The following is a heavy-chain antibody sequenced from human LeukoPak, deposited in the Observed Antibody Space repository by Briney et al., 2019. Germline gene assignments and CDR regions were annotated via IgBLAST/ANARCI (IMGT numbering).Heavy chain of an antibody. CDR3: ARVTLISEVSSGSYPNDY. CDR1: GGTFSSYA. CDR2: IIPILGIA. Sequence: SVKVSCKASGGTFSSYAISWVRQAPGQGLEWMGRIIPILGIANYAQKFQGRVTITADKSTSTAYMELSSLRSEDTAVYYCARVTLISEVSSGSYPNDYWGQGTLVTVSS. J-gene: IGHJ4*02. V-gene: IGHV1-69*04. D-gene: IGHD3-10*01.